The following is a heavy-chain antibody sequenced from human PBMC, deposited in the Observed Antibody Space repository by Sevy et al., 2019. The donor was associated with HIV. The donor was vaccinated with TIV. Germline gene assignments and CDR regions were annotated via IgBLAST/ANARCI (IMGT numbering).Heavy chain of an antibody. D-gene: IGHD3-16*02. Sequence: GGSLRLSCAASGFTFDTYRMGWVRQAPGRGLEWVTSIDPRGNERDYLNSLKGRFTISRDNAKNSLYLQMYSLKAGDTALYYCVRVLWDVLVVPAATPSPWLDSWGQGTLVTVSS. CDR3: VRVLWDVLVVPAATPSPWLDS. J-gene: IGHJ5*01. V-gene: IGHV3-7*01. CDR2: IDPRGNER. CDR1: GFTFDTYR.